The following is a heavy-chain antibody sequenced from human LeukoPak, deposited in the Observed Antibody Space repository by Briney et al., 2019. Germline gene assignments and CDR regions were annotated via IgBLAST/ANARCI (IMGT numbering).Heavy chain of an antibody. Sequence: SETLSLTCTVSAGSISSNSYYWGSIRQPPGKGLAWIGTIFHSGSTDYNPSLKSRVTISLDTSKNQFSLKLSSVSAADAAVYYCARLFYYVSGRYIWFDPWGQGTLVTVSS. V-gene: IGHV4-39*01. CDR2: IFHSGST. J-gene: IGHJ5*02. CDR1: AGSISSNSYY. D-gene: IGHD3-10*01. CDR3: ARLFYYVSGRYIWFDP.